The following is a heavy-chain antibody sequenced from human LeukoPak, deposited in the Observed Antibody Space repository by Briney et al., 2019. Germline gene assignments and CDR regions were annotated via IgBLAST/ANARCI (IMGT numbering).Heavy chain of an antibody. CDR2: ISGSGGST. V-gene: IGHV3-23*01. Sequence: GGSLRLSCATSGFTFSSHAMSWVRQAPGKGLEWVSTISGSGGSTYSADSVKGRFTISRDNSKNTLYLQMNSLRAEDTAVYYCAKDLSSGSYQNMDVWGQGTTVTVSS. CDR1: GFTFSSHA. CDR3: AKDLSSGSYQNMDV. D-gene: IGHD1-26*01. J-gene: IGHJ6*02.